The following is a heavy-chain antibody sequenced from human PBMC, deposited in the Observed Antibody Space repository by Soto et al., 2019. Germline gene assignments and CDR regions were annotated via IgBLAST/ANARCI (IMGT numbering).Heavy chain of an antibody. CDR3: ARHVGCSGGSCSEYFQH. CDR2: IYYSGST. CDR1: GGSISHYY. J-gene: IGHJ1*01. V-gene: IGHV4-59*08. D-gene: IGHD2-15*01. Sequence: PSETLSLTCTVSGGSISHYYWSWIRQPPGKGLEWIGSIYYSGSTNYNPSLKSRVTISVDTSKNQFSLKLSSVPAADTAVYYCARHVGCSGGSCSEYFQHWGQGTLVTVSS.